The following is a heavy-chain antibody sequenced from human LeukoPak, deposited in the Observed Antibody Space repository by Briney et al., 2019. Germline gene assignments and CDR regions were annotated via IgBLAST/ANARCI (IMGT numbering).Heavy chain of an antibody. D-gene: IGHD1-1*01. CDR3: AKPSGYFHGMDV. CDR1: GFTFSSYG. Sequence: GGSLRLSCAASGFTFSSYGMHWVRRAPGKGLEWVAFTSTDGSNKYYEDSVQGRFTISRDNSQNTLFLQMNSLRVEDTAVYYCAKPSGYFHGMDVWGQGTTVTVSS. V-gene: IGHV3-30*02. J-gene: IGHJ6*02. CDR2: TSTDGSNK.